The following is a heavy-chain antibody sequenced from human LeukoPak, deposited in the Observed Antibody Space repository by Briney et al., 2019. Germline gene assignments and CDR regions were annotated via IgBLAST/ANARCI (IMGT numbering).Heavy chain of an antibody. J-gene: IGHJ6*02. V-gene: IGHV4-4*02. CDR1: GGSISSSNW. D-gene: IGHD3-16*02. CDR2: IYHSGST. Sequence: SETLSLTCAVSGGSISSSNWWSWVRQPPGKGLEWIGEIYHSGSTNYNPSLKSRVTISVDKSKNQLSLKLSSVTAADTAVYYCASSYYDYVWGSYRPDYYYYGMDVWGQGTTVTVSS. CDR3: ASSYYDYVWGSYRPDYYYYGMDV.